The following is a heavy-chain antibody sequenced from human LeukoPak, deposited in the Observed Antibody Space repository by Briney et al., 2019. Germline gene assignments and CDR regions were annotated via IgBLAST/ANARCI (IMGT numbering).Heavy chain of an antibody. CDR2: IIPIFGTA. CDR3: ATSYGDYIKPPLYWYFDL. CDR1: GGTFSSYA. J-gene: IGHJ2*01. D-gene: IGHD4-17*01. V-gene: IGHV1-69*13. Sequence: ASVKVSCKASGGTFSSYAISWVRQAPGQGLEWMGGIIPIFGTANYAQKFQGRVTITADESTSTAYMELSSLRSEDTAVYYCATSYGDYIKPPLYWYFDLWGRGTLVTASS.